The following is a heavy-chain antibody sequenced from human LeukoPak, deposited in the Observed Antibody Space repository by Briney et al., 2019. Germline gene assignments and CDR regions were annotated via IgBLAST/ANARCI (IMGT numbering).Heavy chain of an antibody. CDR1: GYTFPTYG. J-gene: IGHJ4*02. V-gene: IGHV1-18*01. Sequence: ASLRVSCKASGYTFPTYGISWVRQAPGQGLEWMGWISAYNGDTNYAQKLQGRVTMTTDTSTNTAYMELRSLRSDDTAMYFCARAMRLPYDQLDYWGQGTLVTVSS. D-gene: IGHD5-12*01. CDR2: ISAYNGDT. CDR3: ARAMRLPYDQLDY.